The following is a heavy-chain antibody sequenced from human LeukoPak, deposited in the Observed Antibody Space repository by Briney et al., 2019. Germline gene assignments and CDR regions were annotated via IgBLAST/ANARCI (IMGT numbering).Heavy chain of an antibody. J-gene: IGHJ4*02. V-gene: IGHV4-59*01. D-gene: IGHD6-19*01. CDR1: GGSISSYY. CDR2: IYYSGST. Sequence: SETLSLTCTVSGGSISSYYWSWIRQPPGKGLEWIGYIYYSGSTNYNPSLKSRVTISVDTSKNQFSLKLSSVTAADTAVYYCARVSGSGWYGLFDYWGQGTLVTVSS. CDR3: ARVSGSGWYGLFDY.